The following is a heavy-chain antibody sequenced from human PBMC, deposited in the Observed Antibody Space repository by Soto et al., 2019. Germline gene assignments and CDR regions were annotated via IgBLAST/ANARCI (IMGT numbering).Heavy chain of an antibody. Sequence: PGGSLRLSCAASGFTFSSYGMHWVRQAPGKGLEWVAVIWYDGSNKYYADSVKGRFTISRDNSKNTLYLQMNSLRAEDTAVYYCVWDRRVLKGATPYYGMDVWGQGTTVTVSS. CDR3: VWDRRVLKGATPYYGMDV. CDR2: IWYDGSNK. CDR1: GFTFSSYG. J-gene: IGHJ6*02. V-gene: IGHV3-33*01. D-gene: IGHD2-15*01.